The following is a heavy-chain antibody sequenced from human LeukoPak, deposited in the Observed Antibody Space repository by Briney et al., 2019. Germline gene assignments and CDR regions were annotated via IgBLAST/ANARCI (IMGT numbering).Heavy chain of an antibody. CDR1: GYTFTGNH. V-gene: IGHV1-2*02. Sequence: GASVKVSCKASGYTFTGNHMHWVRQAPGQGLEWMGWINPNSGGTNYAQKFQGRVTMTRDTSISTAYMELSRLRSDDTAVYYCAREQAYDYVWGSYRGEFDYWGQGTLVTVSS. CDR2: INPNSGGT. J-gene: IGHJ4*02. D-gene: IGHD3-16*02. CDR3: AREQAYDYVWGSYRGEFDY.